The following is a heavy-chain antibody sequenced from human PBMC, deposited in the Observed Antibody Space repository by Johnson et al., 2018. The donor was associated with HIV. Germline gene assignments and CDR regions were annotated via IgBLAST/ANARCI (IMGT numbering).Heavy chain of an antibody. D-gene: IGHD3-3*01. V-gene: IGHV3-23*03. J-gene: IGHJ3*02. Sequence: VLLVESGGGLVQPGRSLRLSCTASGFTFGDYAMSWVRQAPGKGLEWVSVIYSGGRTYYADSVKGRFTISRDNAKNPLYLQMNSLRAEDTALYYCAADFITMHAFDIWGQGTMVTVSS. CDR3: AADFITMHAFDI. CDR2: IYSGGRT. CDR1: GFTFGDYA.